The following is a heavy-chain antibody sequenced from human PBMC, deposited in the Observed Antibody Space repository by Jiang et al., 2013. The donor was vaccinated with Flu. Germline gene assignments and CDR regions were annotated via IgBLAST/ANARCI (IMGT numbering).Heavy chain of an antibody. CDR2: IWYDGSNK. J-gene: IGHJ4*02. V-gene: IGHV3-33*01. CDR3: AREGILWVRGSYFPDY. Sequence: VQLLESGGGVVQPGRSLRLSCAASGFTFSSYGMHWVRQAPGKGLEWVAVIWYDGSNKYYADSVKGRFTISRDNSKNTLYLQMNSLRAEDTAVYYCAREGILWVRGSYFPDYVGQGTLVTVSS. D-gene: IGHD3-10*01. CDR1: GFTFSSYG.